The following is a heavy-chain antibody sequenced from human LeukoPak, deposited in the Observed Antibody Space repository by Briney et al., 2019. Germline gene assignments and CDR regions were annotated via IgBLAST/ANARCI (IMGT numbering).Heavy chain of an antibody. D-gene: IGHD6-13*01. V-gene: IGHV1-18*01. CDR3: ARDLTAVGNYDH. CDR2: INPYNGNT. J-gene: IGHJ4*02. Sequence: ASVEVSCKASGYTFTTYLMTWVRQAPGQGLQWMGWINPYNGNTNYAQKLQGRVTMTTDTSTSTAYMELRSLRSDDTAVYYCARDLTAVGNYDHWGQGSLVTVSS. CDR1: GYTFTTYL.